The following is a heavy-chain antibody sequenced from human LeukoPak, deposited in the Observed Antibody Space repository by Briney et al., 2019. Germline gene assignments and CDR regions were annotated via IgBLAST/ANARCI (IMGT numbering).Heavy chain of an antibody. D-gene: IGHD2-21*01. CDR3: AKDLHLALYCGGDCRGYYFDY. V-gene: IGHV3-30*02. CDR2: IRYDGSNK. CDR1: GFTFSSYG. Sequence: GGSLTLSCAASGFTFSSYGMHWVRQAPGKGLEWVAFIRYDGSNKYYEDSVKGRFTISRDNSKNTLYLQMNSLRAEDTAVYYCAKDLHLALYCGGDCRGYYFDYWGQGTLVTVSS. J-gene: IGHJ4*02.